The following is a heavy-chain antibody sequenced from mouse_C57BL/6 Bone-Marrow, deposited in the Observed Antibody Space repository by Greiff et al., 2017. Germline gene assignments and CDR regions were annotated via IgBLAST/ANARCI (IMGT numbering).Heavy chain of an antibody. CDR2: ISSGSSTI. Sequence: VQLKESGGGLVKPGGSLKLSCAASGFTFSDYGMHWVRQAPEKGLAWVAYISSGSSTIYYADTVKGRFTISRDNAKNTLFLQMTSLRSEDTAMYYCARTRLRGPFDYWGQGTTLTVSS. J-gene: IGHJ2*01. V-gene: IGHV5-17*01. D-gene: IGHD2-2*01. CDR1: GFTFSDYG. CDR3: ARTRLRGPFDY.